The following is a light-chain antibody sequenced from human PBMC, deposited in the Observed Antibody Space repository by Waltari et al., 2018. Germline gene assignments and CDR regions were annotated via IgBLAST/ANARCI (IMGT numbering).Light chain of an antibody. CDR1: SLTNYY. V-gene: IGLV3-19*01. Sequence: SSELTQDPPVSVALGQTVTITCQGDSLTNYYASWYQQKPGQAPVLVIYGKNNRPSGIPYRFSVSASGTTTSLTITGAQAEDEADYYCNSRDTSGYHWVFGGGTKLTVL. CDR3: NSRDTSGYHWV. CDR2: GKN. J-gene: IGLJ3*02.